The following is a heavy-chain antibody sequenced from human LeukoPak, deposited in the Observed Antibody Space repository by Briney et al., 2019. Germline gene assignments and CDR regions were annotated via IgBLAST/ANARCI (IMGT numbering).Heavy chain of an antibody. D-gene: IGHD5-12*01. CDR3: ARDMARDIVATIYYYYGMDV. CDR1: GFTFSSYS. Sequence: GGSLRLSCAASGFTFSSYSMNWVRQAPGKGLEWVSSISSSSSYIYYADSVKGRFTISRDNAKNSLYLQMNSLRAEDTAVYYCARDMARDIVATIYYYYGMDVWGQGTTVTVSS. J-gene: IGHJ6*02. CDR2: ISSSSSYI. V-gene: IGHV3-21*01.